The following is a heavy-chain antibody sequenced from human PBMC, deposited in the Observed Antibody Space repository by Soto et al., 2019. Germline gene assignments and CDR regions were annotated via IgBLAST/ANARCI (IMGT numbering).Heavy chain of an antibody. V-gene: IGHV4-30-4*01. CDR1: GGSISSGDYY. D-gene: IGHD2-15*01. Sequence: QVQLQESGPGLVKPSQTLSLTCTVSGGSISSGDYYWSWIRQPPGKGLEWIGYIYYSGSTYYNPSLKGRVTISVDTSKNQFSLKLSSVTAADTAVYYCARDYCSGGSCYPPPGFDPWGQGTLVTVSS. CDR2: IYYSGST. J-gene: IGHJ5*02. CDR3: ARDYCSGGSCYPPPGFDP.